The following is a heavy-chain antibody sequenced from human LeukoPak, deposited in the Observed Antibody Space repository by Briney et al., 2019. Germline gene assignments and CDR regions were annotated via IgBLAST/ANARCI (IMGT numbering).Heavy chain of an antibody. V-gene: IGHV1-46*01. CDR1: GYTFTSYY. J-gene: IGHJ1*01. D-gene: IGHD2-21*02. CDR3: ARGGTTYCGGDCSEYFQD. CDR2: INPSGGST. Sequence: GASVKVSCKASGYTFTSYYMHWVRQAPGQGLKWMGIINPSGGSTSYAQKFQGRVTMTRDTSTSTVYMEVNSLRSEDTAVYYCARGGTTYCGGDCSEYFQDWGQGTLVTVSS.